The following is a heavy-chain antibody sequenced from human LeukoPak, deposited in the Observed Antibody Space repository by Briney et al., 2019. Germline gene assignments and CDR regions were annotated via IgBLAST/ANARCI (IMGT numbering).Heavy chain of an antibody. CDR2: INPNSGGT. V-gene: IGHV1-2*02. CDR3: ATDRDYYGSGSSN. CDR1: GYTFTGYY. J-gene: IGHJ4*02. D-gene: IGHD3-10*01. Sequence: ASVKVSCKASGYTFTGYYMHWVRQAPGQGLEWMGWINPNSGGTNYAQKFQGRVTMTRDTSISTAYMELSSLRSEDTAVYYCATDRDYYGSGSSNWGQGTLVTVSS.